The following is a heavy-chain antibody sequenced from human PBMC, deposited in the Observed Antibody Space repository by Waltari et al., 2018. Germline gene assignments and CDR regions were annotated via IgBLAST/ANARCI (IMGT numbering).Heavy chain of an antibody. V-gene: IGHV3-48*03. CDR2: ISSSGSTI. CDR3: ARAMDHAFDI. CDR1: GFTFSSYE. D-gene: IGHD3-10*01. J-gene: IGHJ3*02. Sequence: EVQLVESGGGLVQPGGSLRLSCAASGFTFSSYEMNWVRPAPGKGLEWVSYISSSGSTIYYADSVKGRFTISRDNAKNSLYLQMNSLRAEDTAVYYCARAMDHAFDIWGQGTMVTVSS.